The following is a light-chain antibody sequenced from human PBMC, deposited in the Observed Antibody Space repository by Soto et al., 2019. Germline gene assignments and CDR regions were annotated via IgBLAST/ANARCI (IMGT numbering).Light chain of an antibody. J-gene: IGKJ4*01. CDR1: QAVSSN. V-gene: IGKV3-15*01. CDR3: QQRSNWPLT. Sequence: EIVMTQSPATLSVSPGERATLSCRASQAVSSNLAWYQQKPGQAPRLLIYAASTRAAGIPDRFSGSGSGTGFTLTITSLQSEDFAVYYCQQRSNWPLTFGGGTKVDIK. CDR2: AAS.